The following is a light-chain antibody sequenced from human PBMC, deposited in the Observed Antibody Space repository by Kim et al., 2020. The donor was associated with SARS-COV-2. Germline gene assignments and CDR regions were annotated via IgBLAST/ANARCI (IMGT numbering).Light chain of an antibody. CDR2: YDS. J-gene: IGLJ1*01. V-gene: IGLV3-21*04. CDR1: NIGSKS. CDR3: QVWDSSSDHLV. Sequence: PGKTARNTCGGNNIGSKSVHWYQQKPGQAPVLVIYYDSDRPSGIPERFSGSNSGNTATLTISRVEAGDEADYYCQVWDSSSDHLVFGTGTKVTVL.